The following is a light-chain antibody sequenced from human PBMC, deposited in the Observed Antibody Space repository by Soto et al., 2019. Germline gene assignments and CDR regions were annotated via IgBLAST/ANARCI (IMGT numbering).Light chain of an antibody. CDR1: QSVSSY. J-gene: IGKJ4*01. V-gene: IGKV3-11*01. CDR2: DAS. CDR3: QQRSNWSPVT. Sequence: EFVLTQSPATLSLSPGERATLSCRASQSVSSYLAWYQQKPGQAPRLLIYDASNRATGIPARFSGSGSGTDFTLTISSLEPEDCAIYYCQQRSNWSPVTFGGRTKVEIK.